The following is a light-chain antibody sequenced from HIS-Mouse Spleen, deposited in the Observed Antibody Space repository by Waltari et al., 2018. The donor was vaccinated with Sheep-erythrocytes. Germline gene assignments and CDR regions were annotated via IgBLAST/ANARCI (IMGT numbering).Light chain of an antibody. Sequence: QSALTQPRSVSGSPGQSVTISCTGTSSDVGGYNYVSWYQQHPGKAPKLMIYAVSKRPSGVPVRFPGSKSGNTASLTISGLQAEVEADYYCCAYAGSYTLVFGGGTKLTVL. J-gene: IGLJ2*01. CDR2: AVS. CDR1: SSDVGGYNY. V-gene: IGLV2-11*01. CDR3: CAYAGSYTLV.